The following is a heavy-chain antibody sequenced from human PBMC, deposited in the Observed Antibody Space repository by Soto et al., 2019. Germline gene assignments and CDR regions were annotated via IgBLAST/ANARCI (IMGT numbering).Heavy chain of an antibody. CDR3: ARGGSYFHVDYYFDY. Sequence: QLQLQESGPRLVKPLETLSLICTVSGGSINTYYWSWLRQSPGQGLEWIGYIHYSGSTKYNPSLKSRVSISVDTSKKQFSLRLNSVTAADTAVYYCARGGSYFHVDYYFDYWGQGTLVTVSS. CDR2: IHYSGST. D-gene: IGHD3-10*01. CDR1: GGSINTYY. V-gene: IGHV4-59*01. J-gene: IGHJ4*02.